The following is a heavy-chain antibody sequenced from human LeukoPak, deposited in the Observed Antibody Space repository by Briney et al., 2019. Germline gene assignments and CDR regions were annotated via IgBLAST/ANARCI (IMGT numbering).Heavy chain of an antibody. CDR3: ARDQVGAYPFGY. CDR2: IYYSGST. D-gene: IGHD1-26*01. Sequence: PSETLSLTCTVSGGSISSSSYYWGWIRQPPGKGLEWIGSIYYSGSTYYNPSLKSRVTISVDTSKNQFSLKLSSVTAADTAVYYRARDQVGAYPFGYWGQGTLVTVSS. CDR1: GGSISSSSYY. V-gene: IGHV4-39*07. J-gene: IGHJ4*02.